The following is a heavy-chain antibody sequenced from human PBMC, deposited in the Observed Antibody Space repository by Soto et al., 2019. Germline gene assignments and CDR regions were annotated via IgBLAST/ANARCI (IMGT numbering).Heavy chain of an antibody. CDR3: ARDRGAGIDY. CDR1: GFTFDDYA. J-gene: IGHJ4*02. V-gene: IGHV3-9*01. Sequence: GGSLRLSCAASGFTFDDYAMHWVRQAPGKGLEWVSGISWNSGSIGYADSVKGRFTISRDNAKNSLYLQMNSLRAEDTAVYYCARDRGAGIDYWGQGTLVTVSS. D-gene: IGHD1-26*01. CDR2: ISWNSGSI.